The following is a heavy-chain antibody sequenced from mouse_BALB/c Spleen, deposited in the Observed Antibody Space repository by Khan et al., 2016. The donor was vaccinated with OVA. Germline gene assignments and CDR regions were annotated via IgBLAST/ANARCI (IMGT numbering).Heavy chain of an antibody. Sequence: QVQLKESGPGILQPSQTLSLTCSCSGFSLSSSGMAVGRIRQPSGKGLEWLAHIWWDDDKRYNPALKSRLTVSKETSTNQVFLKIASVDTADTATYYCARLEWLRDYAMDYWGQGTSVTVSS. CDR3: ARLEWLRDYAMDY. CDR2: IWWDDDK. J-gene: IGHJ4*01. D-gene: IGHD2-2*01. CDR1: GFSLSSSGMA. V-gene: IGHV8-8*01.